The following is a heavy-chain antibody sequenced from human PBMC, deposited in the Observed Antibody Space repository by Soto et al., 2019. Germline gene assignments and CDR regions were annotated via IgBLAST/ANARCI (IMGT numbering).Heavy chain of an antibody. Sequence: TSETLSLTCSVSGDSISTVDYFWAWIRQPPGQALEYIGYIYKSTTTYYNPSFESRVAISLDTSKSQFSLTVTSVTAADTAVYFCARGRYCLTGRCFPNWFDSWGQGTPVTVSS. CDR3: ARGRYCLTGRCFPNWFDS. CDR2: IYKSTTT. CDR1: GDSISTVDYF. D-gene: IGHD2-15*01. J-gene: IGHJ5*01. V-gene: IGHV4-30-4*01.